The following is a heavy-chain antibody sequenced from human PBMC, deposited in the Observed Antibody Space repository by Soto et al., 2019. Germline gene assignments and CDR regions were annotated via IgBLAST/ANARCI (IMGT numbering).Heavy chain of an antibody. Sequence: GGSLRLSCAASGFSFSTYGMHWVRQAPGKGLEWVAFISYDGSNKYYADSVKGRFTISRDNSKNTLYLQMNSLRAEDTAVYYCAKDLAGWELLPAASLDYWGQGTLVTVSS. CDR2: ISYDGSNK. J-gene: IGHJ4*02. CDR1: GFSFSTYG. V-gene: IGHV3-30*18. CDR3: AKDLAGWELLPAASLDY. D-gene: IGHD1-26*01.